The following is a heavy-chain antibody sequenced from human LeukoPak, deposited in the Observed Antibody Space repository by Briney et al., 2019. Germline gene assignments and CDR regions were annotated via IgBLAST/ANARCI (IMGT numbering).Heavy chain of an antibody. CDR3: AKPPPLGGYSGYDPFYYFDY. CDR1: GFTFSSYG. V-gene: IGHV3-30*18. J-gene: IGHJ4*02. CDR2: ISYDGSNK. D-gene: IGHD5-12*01. Sequence: GGSLRLSCAASGFTFSSYGMHWVRQAPGKGLEWVAVISYDGSNKYYADSVKGRFTISRDNSKNTLYLQMNSLRAEDTAVYYCAKPPPLGGYSGYDPFYYFDYWGQGTLVTVSS.